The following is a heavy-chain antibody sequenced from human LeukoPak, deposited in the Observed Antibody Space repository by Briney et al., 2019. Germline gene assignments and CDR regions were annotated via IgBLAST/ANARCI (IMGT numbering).Heavy chain of an antibody. CDR2: IIPILGIA. D-gene: IGHD2-2*01. V-gene: IGHV1-69*04. J-gene: IGHJ6*02. CDR3: ARDLRYCSSTSLCYGMDV. CDR1: GGTFSSYT. Sequence: GSSVKVSCKASGGTFSSYTISWVRQAPGQGLEWMGRIIPILGIANYAQKFQGRVTITADKSTSTAYMELSSLRSEDTAVYYCARDLRYCSSTSLCYGMDVWGQGTTVTVSS.